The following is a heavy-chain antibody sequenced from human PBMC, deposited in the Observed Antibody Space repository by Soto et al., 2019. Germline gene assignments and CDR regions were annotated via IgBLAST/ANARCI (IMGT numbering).Heavy chain of an antibody. V-gene: IGHV3-30-3*01. CDR1: VFTVSSYA. Sequence: GRSLRLSCAASVFTVSSYAMHWVRQAPGKGLEWVAVISYDGSNKYYADSVKGRFTISRDNSKNTLYLQMNSLRAEDTAVYYCARVGATMIVPYFDYWGQGTLVTVSS. J-gene: IGHJ4*02. D-gene: IGHD3-22*01. CDR3: ARVGATMIVPYFDY. CDR2: ISYDGSNK.